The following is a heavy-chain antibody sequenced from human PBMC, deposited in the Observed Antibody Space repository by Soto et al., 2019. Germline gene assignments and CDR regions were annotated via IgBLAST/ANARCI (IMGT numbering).Heavy chain of an antibody. J-gene: IGHJ4*02. V-gene: IGHV3-30*18. Sequence: VQLVESGGGVVQPGGSLRLSCAASGFTFSDYAMHWVRQAPGKGLEWVAVVCHDGSNTHYADSVKGRFTISRDSSKNTVSLEMTSLRAEDTAVYYCAKGGRQWLVTSDFNCWGQGALVNVSS. D-gene: IGHD6-19*01. CDR1: GFTFSDYA. CDR2: VCHDGSNT. CDR3: AKGGRQWLVTSDFNC.